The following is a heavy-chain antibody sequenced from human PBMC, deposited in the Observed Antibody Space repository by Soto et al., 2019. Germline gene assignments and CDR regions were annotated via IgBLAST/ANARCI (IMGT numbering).Heavy chain of an antibody. CDR1: GGSVISNNW. CDR2: IFHSGST. Sequence: SETLSLTCAVSGGSVISNNWWTWVRQSPGKGLEWIGEIFHSGSTNYSPSLQSRVTISMDKSKNQFSLNLSSVTAADTAVYYCARIPYYYYGMDVWGQGTTVT. V-gene: IGHV4-4*02. CDR3: ARIPYYYYGMDV. J-gene: IGHJ6*02.